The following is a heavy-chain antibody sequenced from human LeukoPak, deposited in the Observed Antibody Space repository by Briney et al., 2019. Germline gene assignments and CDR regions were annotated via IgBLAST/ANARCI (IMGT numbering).Heavy chain of an antibody. CDR2: IYTSGST. Sequence: SETLSLTCTVSGGSISSYYWSWIRQPAGKGLGWIGRIYTSGSTNYNPSLKSRVTMSVDTSKNQFSLKLSSVTAADTAVYYCARESEALDYWGQGTLVTVSS. J-gene: IGHJ4*02. D-gene: IGHD6-6*01. CDR1: GGSISSYY. V-gene: IGHV4-4*07. CDR3: ARESEALDY.